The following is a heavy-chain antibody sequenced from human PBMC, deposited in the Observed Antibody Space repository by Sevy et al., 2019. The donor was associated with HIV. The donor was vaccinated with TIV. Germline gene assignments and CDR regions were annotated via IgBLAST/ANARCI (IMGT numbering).Heavy chain of an antibody. D-gene: IGHD3-10*01. CDR3: ARAVLEISTWRSDY. J-gene: IGHJ4*02. V-gene: IGHV3-21*01. Sequence: VGSLRLSCAASGFTFSSYRMTWVRQAPGKVLEWVSCISSTSGYINYADSVKGRFTISRDNAKNLLYLQMDSLRAEDTAVYYCARAVLEISTWRSDYWGQGTLVTVSS. CDR1: GFTFSSYR. CDR2: ISSTSGYI.